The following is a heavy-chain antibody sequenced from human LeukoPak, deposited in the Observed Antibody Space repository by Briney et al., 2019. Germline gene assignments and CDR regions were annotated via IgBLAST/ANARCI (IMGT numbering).Heavy chain of an antibody. CDR3: ARGSFGSFDC. CDR2: FSSDGSTT. D-gene: IGHD3-10*01. CDR1: GFTFSSCS. V-gene: IGHV3-74*01. J-gene: IGHJ4*02. Sequence: GGSLRLSCAASGFTFSSCSMHWVRQAPGKGLVWVSRFSSDGSTTTYADSVKGRFTISRDNARKTLYLQMDSLRVEDTAVYYCARGSFGSFDCWGQGSLVTVSS.